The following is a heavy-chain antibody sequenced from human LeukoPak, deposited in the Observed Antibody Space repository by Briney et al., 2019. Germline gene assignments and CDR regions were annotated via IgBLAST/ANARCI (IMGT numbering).Heavy chain of an antibody. CDR3: ARAGDN. CDR2: ISSSSKTI. D-gene: IGHD2-21*01. J-gene: IGHJ4*02. V-gene: IGHV3-48*04. CDR1: GFTFSSYS. Sequence: PGGSLRLSCAASGFTFSSYSMNWVRQAPGRGLKWVSYISSSSKTIYYADSVKGRFTISRDNAKNSLYLQMNSLRAEDTAVYYCARAGDNWGQGTLVTVSS.